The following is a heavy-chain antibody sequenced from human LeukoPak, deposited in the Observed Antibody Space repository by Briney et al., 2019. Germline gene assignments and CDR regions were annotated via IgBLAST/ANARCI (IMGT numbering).Heavy chain of an antibody. Sequence: PSETLSLTCTVSGYSISSSYYWGWIRPPPGKGLEWIGSIYYSGSTYYNPSLKSRVTISVDTSKNQFSLKLSSVTAADTAVYYCARVSRRVGVDYWGQGTLVTVSS. V-gene: IGHV4-38-2*02. CDR2: IYYSGST. CDR1: GYSISSSYY. D-gene: IGHD3-16*01. J-gene: IGHJ4*02. CDR3: ARVSRRVGVDY.